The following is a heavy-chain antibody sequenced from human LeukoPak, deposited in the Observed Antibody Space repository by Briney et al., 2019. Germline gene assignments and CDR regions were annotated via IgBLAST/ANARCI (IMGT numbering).Heavy chain of an antibody. CDR3: ARNLVPYFGELDP. CDR2: IHHTGTT. V-gene: IGHV4-31*03. D-gene: IGHD3-10*01. CDR1: GGSINTDNYY. J-gene: IGHJ5*02. Sequence: SETLSLTCTVSGGSINTDNYYWSWIRQSPVRGLEWIGYIHHTGTTYYNPSLRSRVSISVFTSNNQFSLTLISVTAADTAVYYCARNLVPYFGELDPWGRGTLVTVSS.